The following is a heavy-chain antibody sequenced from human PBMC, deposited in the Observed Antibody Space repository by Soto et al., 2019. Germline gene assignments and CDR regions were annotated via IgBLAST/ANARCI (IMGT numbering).Heavy chain of an antibody. CDR3: AKTTVIVGYYYGMDV. J-gene: IGHJ6*02. CDR2: ISGSGGST. D-gene: IGHD3-16*02. CDR1: GFTFTNFA. V-gene: IGHV3-23*01. Sequence: GSLRLSCAASGFTFTNFAMSWVRQAPGKGLEWVSAISGSGGSTYYADSVKGRFTISRDNSKNTLYLQMNSLRAEDTAVYYCAKTTVIVGYYYGMDVWGQGTTVTVSS.